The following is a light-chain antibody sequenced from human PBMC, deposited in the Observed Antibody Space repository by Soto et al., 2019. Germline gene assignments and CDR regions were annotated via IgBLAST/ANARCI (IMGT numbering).Light chain of an antibody. CDR2: HTS. CDR3: QRYDNWPLT. V-gene: IGKV3-15*01. Sequence: EIVMTQSPATLSVSPGESATLSCRASQGISGNLAWYQQKPGLAPRLLIYHTSIRATGVPARFSGSGSGTEFSLTISSLQSEDFAVYYCQRYDNWPLTFGGGTKVDIK. J-gene: IGKJ4*01. CDR1: QGISGN.